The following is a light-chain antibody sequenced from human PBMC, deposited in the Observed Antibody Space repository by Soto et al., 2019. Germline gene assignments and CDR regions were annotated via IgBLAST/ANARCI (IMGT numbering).Light chain of an antibody. CDR3: QQYYSIPFT. V-gene: IGKV4-1*01. J-gene: IGKJ4*01. CDR1: QSVLYSSNNKNY. CDR2: WAS. Sequence: DIVRTQSPDSLAVSMGERATINCKSSQSVLYSSNNKNYLAWYQQKPGQPPKLLIYWASTRESGVPDRFSGSGSGTDFTLTISSLQAEDVAVYCCQQYYSIPFTFGGGTKVEIK.